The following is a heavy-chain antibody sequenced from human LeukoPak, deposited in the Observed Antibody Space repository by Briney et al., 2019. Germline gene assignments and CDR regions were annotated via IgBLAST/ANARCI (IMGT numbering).Heavy chain of an antibody. Sequence: TGGSLRLSCAASGNYWMHWVRQVPGKGLVWVSHINSDGSSTTYADSVKGRFTISRDNAKNTLYLQMNSLRAEDTAVYYCARDYGRSRDYGMDVWGQGTTVTVSS. CDR3: ARDYGRSRDYGMDV. CDR2: INSDGSST. V-gene: IGHV3-74*01. D-gene: IGHD3-10*01. CDR1: GNYW. J-gene: IGHJ6*02.